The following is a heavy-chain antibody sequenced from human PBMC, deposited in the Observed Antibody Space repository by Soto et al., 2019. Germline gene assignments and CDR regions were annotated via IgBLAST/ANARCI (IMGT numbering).Heavy chain of an antibody. CDR1: GFTFSSYA. CDR3: AKGYYYYYGMDV. Sequence: GGSLRLSCAASGFTFSSYAMSWVRQAPGKGLEWVSAISGSGGSTYYADSVKGRFTISRDNSKNMLYLQMNSLRAEDTAVYYCAKGYYYYYGMDVWGQGTTVTVSS. CDR2: ISGSGGST. V-gene: IGHV3-23*01. J-gene: IGHJ6*02.